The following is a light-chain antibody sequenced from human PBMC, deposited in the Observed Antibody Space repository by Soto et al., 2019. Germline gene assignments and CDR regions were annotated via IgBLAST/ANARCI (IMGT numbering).Light chain of an antibody. Sequence: DIQMTQSPSTVSASVGDGVTITFRASQSISTWLAWYQQKPGKAPNLLIYDASTLESGGPSGFSGSGSGTEFTLTISSLQPDDSATYYCQQYNSYPYTFGQGTRLEIK. CDR3: QQYNSYPYT. CDR2: DAS. V-gene: IGKV1-5*01. CDR1: QSISTW. J-gene: IGKJ5*01.